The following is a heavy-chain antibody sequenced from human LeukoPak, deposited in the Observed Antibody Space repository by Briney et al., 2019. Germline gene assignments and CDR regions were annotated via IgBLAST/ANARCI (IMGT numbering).Heavy chain of an antibody. J-gene: IGHJ4*02. Sequence: WVRQAPGKGLEWIGSIYHSGSTYYNPSLKSRVTISVDTSKNQFSLKLSSVTAADTAVYYCARVVEVGVLDYWGQGTLVTVSS. V-gene: IGHV4-38-2*02. CDR2: IYHSGST. CDR3: ARVVEVGVLDY. D-gene: IGHD3-22*01.